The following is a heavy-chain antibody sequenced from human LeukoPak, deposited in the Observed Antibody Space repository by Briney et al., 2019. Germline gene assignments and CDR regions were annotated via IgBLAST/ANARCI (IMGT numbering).Heavy chain of an antibody. CDR3: ARDLYNWNYYGAFDI. D-gene: IGHD1-7*01. CDR2: IYYSGST. V-gene: IGHV4-59*12. CDR1: GDSISSYY. J-gene: IGHJ3*02. Sequence: SETLSLTCTVTGDSISSYYWSWIRQPPGKGLEWIGYIYYSGSTNYNPSLKSRVTISVDTSKNQFSLKLSSVTAADTAVYYCARDLYNWNYYGAFDIWGQGTMVTVSS.